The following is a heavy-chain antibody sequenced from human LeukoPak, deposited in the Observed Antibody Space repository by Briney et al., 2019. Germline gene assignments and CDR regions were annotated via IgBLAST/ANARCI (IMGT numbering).Heavy chain of an antibody. Sequence: PGESLKISCKGSGYSFTNYWIAWVRQMPGKGLEWVGIVYPGDSDTRYSPSFQGQVTISADRSISTAYLQWGSMQASDTAMYYSARRRYGANSGYFDYWGQGTLVTVSS. CDR1: GYSFTNYW. V-gene: IGHV5-51*01. J-gene: IGHJ4*02. D-gene: IGHD4-23*01. CDR2: VYPGDSDT. CDR3: ARRRYGANSGYFDY.